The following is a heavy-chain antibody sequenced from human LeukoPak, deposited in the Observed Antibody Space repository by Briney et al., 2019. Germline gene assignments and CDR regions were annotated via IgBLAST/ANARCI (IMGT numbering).Heavy chain of an antibody. Sequence: PGGSLRLSCEASGFTLSSYAMTWVRQAPGRGLEWVSSVDGGGGGTYYADSVKGRFSISRDNAKNSLYLQMNSLRAEDTAVYYCARGDYGDYAIPFDYWGQGTLVTVSS. CDR2: VDGGGGGT. J-gene: IGHJ4*02. CDR3: ARGDYGDYAIPFDY. D-gene: IGHD4-17*01. V-gene: IGHV3-23*01. CDR1: GFTLSSYA.